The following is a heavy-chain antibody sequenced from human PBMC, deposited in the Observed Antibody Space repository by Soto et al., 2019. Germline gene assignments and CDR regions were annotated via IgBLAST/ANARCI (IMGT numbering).Heavy chain of an antibody. Sequence: HGATEKSSCKGCGYSVTNYWSGWVRQMPGKGLEWMGIIYPGDSDTKYSPSFQGQVTVSVDKSISTAYLQWSSLTASDTAVYYCARALNYDFWSGYLLPPHYYYYMDVWGKGTTVTVSS. CDR2: IYPGDSDT. CDR1: GYSVTNYW. J-gene: IGHJ6*03. CDR3: ARALNYDFWSGYLLPPHYYYYMDV. D-gene: IGHD3-3*01. V-gene: IGHV5-51*01.